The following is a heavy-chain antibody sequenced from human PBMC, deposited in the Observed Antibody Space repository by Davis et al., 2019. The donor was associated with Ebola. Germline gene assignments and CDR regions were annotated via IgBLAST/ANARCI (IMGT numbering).Heavy chain of an antibody. CDR1: GFIFSSYV. CDR3: AKDTSNIWFDI. D-gene: IGHD1-26*01. V-gene: IGHV3-23*01. CDR2: LGTSADT. Sequence: GGSLRLSCAASGFIFSSYVMSWVRQAPGKGLEWVSTLGTSADTYYAESVKGRFTISRVNSKNTLYLQMNGLRVEDTAIYYCAKDTSNIWFDIWGQGTMVTVSS. J-gene: IGHJ3*02.